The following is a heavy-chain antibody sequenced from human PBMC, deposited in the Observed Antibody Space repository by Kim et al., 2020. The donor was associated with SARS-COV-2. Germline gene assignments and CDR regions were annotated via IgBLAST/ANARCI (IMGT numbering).Heavy chain of an antibody. CDR3: ARGARLGSRGRCTMDV. CDR2: INPNSGGT. J-gene: IGHJ6*03. D-gene: IGHD3-10*01. CDR1: GYTFTGYD. V-gene: IGHV1-2*06. Sequence: ASVKVSCTASGYTFTGYDMNWVRQAPGQGLEWMGRINPNSGGTGYAQKFQGRVTMTRDTSISTAYMELNSLRSDDTAVYYCARGARLGSRGRCTMDV.